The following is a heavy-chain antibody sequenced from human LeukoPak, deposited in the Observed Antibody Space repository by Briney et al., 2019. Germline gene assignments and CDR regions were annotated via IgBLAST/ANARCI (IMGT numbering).Heavy chain of an antibody. V-gene: IGHV4-4*02. D-gene: IGHD1-20*01. CDR1: GDSVSSSHW. Sequence: SGTLSLTCAVSGDSVSSSHWWSWVRQPPGKGLEWIGEVAHTGSTKFTPSLRSRATISIDWSKNQFSLNLTSVTAADTATHFCARLVVYNWTPRAFDVWGQGTMVTVSS. J-gene: IGHJ3*01. CDR2: VAHTGST. CDR3: ARLVVYNWTPRAFDV.